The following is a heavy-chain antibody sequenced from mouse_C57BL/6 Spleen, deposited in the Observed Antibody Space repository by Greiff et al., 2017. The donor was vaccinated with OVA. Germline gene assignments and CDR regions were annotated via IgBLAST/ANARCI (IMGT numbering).Heavy chain of an antibody. D-gene: IGHD2-4*01. J-gene: IGHJ4*01. Sequence: EVKLVESGGGLVQPGGSLSLSCAASGFTFTDYYMSWVRQPPGKALEWLGFIRNKANGYTTEYSASVKGRFTISRDNSQSILYLQMNALRAEDSATYYCTRYNDYGAMDDWGQGTSVTVSS. V-gene: IGHV7-3*01. CDR3: TRYNDYGAMDD. CDR2: IRNKANGYTT. CDR1: GFTFTDYY.